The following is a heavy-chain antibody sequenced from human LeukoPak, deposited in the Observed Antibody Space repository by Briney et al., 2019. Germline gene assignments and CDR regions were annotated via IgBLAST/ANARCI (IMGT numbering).Heavy chain of an antibody. CDR1: GYTFTGYY. CDR3: ARVDSSLSGVGY. CDR2: INPNSGGT. Sequence: ASVKVSCKASGYTFTGYYMHWVRQAPGQGLEWMGWINPNSGGTNYAQKFQGRVTMTRDTSISTAYMELSRLRSDDTAVYYCARVDSSLSGVGYWGQGTLVTVSS. V-gene: IGHV1-2*02. D-gene: IGHD1-26*01. J-gene: IGHJ4*02.